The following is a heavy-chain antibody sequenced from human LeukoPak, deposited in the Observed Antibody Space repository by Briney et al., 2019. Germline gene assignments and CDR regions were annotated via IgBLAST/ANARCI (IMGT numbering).Heavy chain of an antibody. CDR3: TRLMAGFDP. Sequence: GGSLRLSCAASGFTFSSYSMNWVRQASGKGLEWVGRIRSKANSHATAYAASVKGRFTISRDDSKNTAYLQMNSLKTEDTAVYYCTRLMAGFDPWGQGTLVTVSS. CDR1: GFTFSSYS. J-gene: IGHJ5*02. V-gene: IGHV3-73*01. D-gene: IGHD2-8*01. CDR2: IRSKANSHAT.